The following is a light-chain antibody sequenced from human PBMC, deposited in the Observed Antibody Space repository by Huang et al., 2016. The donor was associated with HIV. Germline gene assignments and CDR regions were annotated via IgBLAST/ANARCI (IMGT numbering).Light chain of an antibody. CDR2: AAS. CDR3: QNYTRAHWT. J-gene: IGKJ1*01. CDR1: QDINSY. V-gene: IGKV1-27*01. Sequence: DIQMTQSPPPLSASVGDRVTLTCRASQDINSYLAWYLHRPGKSPKLLIYAASILQSGVPSRFSGSGSGTEFTLTVSSLQPEDVGIYYCQNYTRAHWTFGQGTKVEIK.